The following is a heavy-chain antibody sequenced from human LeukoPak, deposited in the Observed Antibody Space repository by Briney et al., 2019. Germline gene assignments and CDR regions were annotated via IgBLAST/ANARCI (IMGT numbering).Heavy chain of an antibody. Sequence: ASVKVSCKASGYTFTDYYMHWVRQAPGQGLEWMGWINPDSGGTNYAQNFQGRVTMTRDTSISTAYMELSRLRSDDTAVYYCARPFIETPSLGALDYWGQGTLVTVSS. V-gene: IGHV1-2*02. CDR2: INPDSGGT. CDR1: GYTFTDYY. D-gene: IGHD4-23*01. J-gene: IGHJ4*02. CDR3: ARPFIETPSLGALDY.